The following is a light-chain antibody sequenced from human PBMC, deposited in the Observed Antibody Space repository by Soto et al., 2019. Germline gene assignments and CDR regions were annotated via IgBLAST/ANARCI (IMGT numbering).Light chain of an antibody. CDR2: GAS. J-gene: IGKJ5*01. Sequence: EIVLTQSPGTLSLSPGERATLSCRASQSVTNNYLAWYQQKPGQAPRLLIYGASSRATGAPDRFSGSGSGTDFTLTISRLEPEDFAVYYCQQYYNSAIFGQGTRLEIK. CDR1: QSVTNNY. CDR3: QQYYNSAI. V-gene: IGKV3-20*01.